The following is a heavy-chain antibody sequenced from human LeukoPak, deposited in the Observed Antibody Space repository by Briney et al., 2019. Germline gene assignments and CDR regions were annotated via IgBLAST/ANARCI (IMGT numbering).Heavy chain of an antibody. J-gene: IGHJ5*02. CDR3: ARDHSRTEGGTSFWWFDP. D-gene: IGHD1-26*01. CDR2: IYYSGST. Sequence: SETLSLTCTVSGGSISSYYWSWIRQPPGKGLEWIGYIYYSGSTNYNPSLKSRVTISVDTSKNQFSLKLSSVTAEDTATYYCARDHSRTEGGTSFWWFDPWGQGTLVIVSS. CDR1: GGSISSYY. V-gene: IGHV4-59*01.